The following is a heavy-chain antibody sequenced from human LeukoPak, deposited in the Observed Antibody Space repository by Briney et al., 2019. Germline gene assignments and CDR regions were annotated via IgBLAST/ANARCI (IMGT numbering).Heavy chain of an antibody. J-gene: IGHJ4*02. D-gene: IGHD6-6*01. Sequence: SETLSLTCTVSGDSLRSWYWSWIRQPPGKGLEWIGYAYYSGTTSYNPSLKGRVSISVDTSKNQFSLKLSSVTAADTAVYYCARGLIAARRDYFDYWGQGTLVTVSS. CDR2: AYYSGTT. CDR3: ARGLIAARRDYFDY. V-gene: IGHV4-59*12. CDR1: GDSLRSWY.